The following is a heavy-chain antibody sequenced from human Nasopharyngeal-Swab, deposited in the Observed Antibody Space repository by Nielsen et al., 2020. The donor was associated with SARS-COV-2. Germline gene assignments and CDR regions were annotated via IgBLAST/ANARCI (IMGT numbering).Heavy chain of an antibody. CDR2: ISSSGSTI. V-gene: IGHV3-11*01. D-gene: IGHD4-23*01. Sequence: GESLKISCAASGFTFSDYYMSWIRQAPGKGLEWVSYISSSGSTIYYADSVKGRFTISRDNAKNSLYLQMNSLGAEDTAVYYCARGRDYGGYYFDYWGQGTLVTVSS. CDR3: ARGRDYGGYYFDY. J-gene: IGHJ4*02. CDR1: GFTFSDYY.